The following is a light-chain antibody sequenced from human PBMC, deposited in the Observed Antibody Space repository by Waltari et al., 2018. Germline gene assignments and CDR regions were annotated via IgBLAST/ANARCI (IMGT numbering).Light chain of an antibody. J-gene: IGKJ4*01. Sequence: EIVLTQSPGTPSLSPGERASLSCRASQSVSSNYLAWYQQKPGQTPRLLIYDASSRATGIPDRFSGSGSGTDFTLTISRLEPEDFAVFYCQQYATSPLTFGGGTKVEIK. CDR2: DAS. CDR1: QSVSSNY. CDR3: QQYATSPLT. V-gene: IGKV3-20*01.